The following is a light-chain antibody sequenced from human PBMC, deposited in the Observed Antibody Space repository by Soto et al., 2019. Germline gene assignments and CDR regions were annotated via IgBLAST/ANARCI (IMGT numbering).Light chain of an antibody. Sequence: EIVLTQSPSTLSLSPGERATLSCRASQSVSGYLAWYQQKPGQTPRLLIYEASTRATGTPDRFSGSGSATDFTLTISRLEPEDFAVYYCQQYGSLPITFGQGTRLEIK. J-gene: IGKJ5*01. V-gene: IGKV3-20*01. CDR3: QQYGSLPIT. CDR2: EAS. CDR1: QSVSGY.